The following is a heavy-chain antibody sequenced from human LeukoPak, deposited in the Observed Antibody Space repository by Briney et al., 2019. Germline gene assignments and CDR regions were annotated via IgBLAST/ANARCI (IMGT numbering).Heavy chain of an antibody. CDR2: IYYSGST. D-gene: IGHD3-10*01. J-gene: IGHJ5*02. Sequence: PSETLSLTCTVSGGSISSSSYYWGWIRQPPGKGLEWIGSIYYSGSTYYNPSLKSRVTISVDTSKNQFSLKLSSVTAADTAVYYCARSLWFGDRGINFNWFDPWGQGTLVTVSS. CDR1: GGSISSSSYY. V-gene: IGHV4-39*01. CDR3: ARSLWFGDRGINFNWFDP.